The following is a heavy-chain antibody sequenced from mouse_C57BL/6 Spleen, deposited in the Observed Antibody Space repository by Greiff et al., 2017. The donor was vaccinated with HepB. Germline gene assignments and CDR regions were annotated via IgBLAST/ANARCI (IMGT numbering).Heavy chain of an antibody. D-gene: IGHD1-1*01. CDR1: GFTFSSYG. CDR3: ARQDSTVVAEGFAY. V-gene: IGHV5-6*01. Sequence: EVKLMESGGDLVKPGGSLKLSCAASGFTFSSYGMSWVRQTPDKRLEWVATISSGGSYTYYPDSVKGRFTISRDNAKNTLYLQMSSLKSEDTAMHYCARQDSTVVAEGFAYWGQGTLVTVSA. J-gene: IGHJ3*01. CDR2: ISSGGSYT.